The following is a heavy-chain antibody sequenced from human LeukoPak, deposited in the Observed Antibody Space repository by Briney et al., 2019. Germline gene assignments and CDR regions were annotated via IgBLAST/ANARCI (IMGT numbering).Heavy chain of an antibody. J-gene: IGHJ4*02. V-gene: IGHV4-39*01. CDR3: ARSYCGGGCHASGGVDY. Sequence: PSETLSLTCSVSGGSISSSNYYWGWIRQPPGKGLEWIVTIYNSGSTYYNPSLKSRVTISVDTSKNQFSLKLSSVTAADTAVYYCARSYCGGGCHASGGVDYWGQGTLVIVSS. D-gene: IGHD2-21*02. CDR2: IYNSGST. CDR1: GGSISSSNYY.